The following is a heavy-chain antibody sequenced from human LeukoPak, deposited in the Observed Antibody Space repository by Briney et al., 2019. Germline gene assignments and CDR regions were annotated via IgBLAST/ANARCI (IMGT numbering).Heavy chain of an antibody. Sequence: GGSLRLSCAASGFTFSAYYMSWIRQAPGKGLEWVSYISTTGSTIKYADSVKGRFTISRDNAKNSLFLQMNSLRAEDTAVYYCAKDEAARPGLGFDYWGQGTLVTVSS. V-gene: IGHV3-11*01. CDR1: GFTFSAYY. CDR2: ISTTGSTI. J-gene: IGHJ4*02. CDR3: AKDEAARPGLGFDY. D-gene: IGHD6-6*01.